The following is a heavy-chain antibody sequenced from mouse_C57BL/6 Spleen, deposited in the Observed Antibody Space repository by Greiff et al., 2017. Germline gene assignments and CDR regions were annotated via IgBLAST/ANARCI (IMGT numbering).Heavy chain of an antibody. Sequence: QVQLQQPGAELVKPGASVKLSCKASGYTFTSYWMHWVKQRPGRGLEWIGRIDPNSGGTKYNEKFKSKATLTVDKPSSTAYMQLSSLTSEDSAVYYCATPPLYSSCEAWFAYWGQGTLVTVSA. V-gene: IGHV1-72*01. CDR3: ATPPLYSSCEAWFAY. J-gene: IGHJ3*01. CDR2: IDPNSGGT. D-gene: IGHD1-1*01. CDR1: GYTFTSYW.